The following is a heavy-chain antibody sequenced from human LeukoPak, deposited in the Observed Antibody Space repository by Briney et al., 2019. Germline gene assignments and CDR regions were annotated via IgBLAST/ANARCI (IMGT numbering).Heavy chain of an antibody. CDR2: ISSSGSTI. Sequence: GGSLRLSCAASGFTFSSYEMNWVRQAPGKGLEWVSYISSSGSTIYYADSVKGRFAISRDNAKNSLYLQMNSLRAEDTAVYYCAREPPYYDSSGYYDYWGQGTLVTVSS. CDR3: AREPPYYDSSGYYDY. D-gene: IGHD3-22*01. CDR1: GFTFSSYE. J-gene: IGHJ4*02. V-gene: IGHV3-48*03.